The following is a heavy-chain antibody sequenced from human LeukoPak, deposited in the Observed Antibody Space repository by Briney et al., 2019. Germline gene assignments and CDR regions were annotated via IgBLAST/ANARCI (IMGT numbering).Heavy chain of an antibody. CDR2: IYYSGST. Sequence: SETLSLTCTVSGGSISSSSYYWGWIRQPPGKGLEWIGSIYYSGSTYYNPSLKSRVTISVDTSKNQFSLKLSSVTAADTAVYYCAIRITMVRGVITDYWGQGTLVTVSS. CDR3: AIRITMVRGVITDY. V-gene: IGHV4-39*07. D-gene: IGHD3-10*01. CDR1: GGSISSSSYY. J-gene: IGHJ4*02.